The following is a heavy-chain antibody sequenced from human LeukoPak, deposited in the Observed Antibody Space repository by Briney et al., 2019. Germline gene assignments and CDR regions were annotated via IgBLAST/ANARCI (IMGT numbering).Heavy chain of an antibody. D-gene: IGHD5-12*01. V-gene: IGHV1-18*01. Sequence: ASVKVSCKASGYTFNTYGITWVRQAPGQGLEWMGWISGYNGKTKYAQKLQDRVTMTTDTSTTTAYMELRSLRSDDTAVYYCARDRGRGYSGYAGYWGQGTLVTVSS. CDR1: GYTFNTYG. CDR3: ARDRGRGYSGYAGY. J-gene: IGHJ4*02. CDR2: ISGYNGKT.